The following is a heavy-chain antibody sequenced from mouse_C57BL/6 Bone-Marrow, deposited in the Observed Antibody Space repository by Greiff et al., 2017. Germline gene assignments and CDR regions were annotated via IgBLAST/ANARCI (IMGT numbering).Heavy chain of an antibody. Sequence: VHVMQSGPVLVKPGASVKMSCTASGYTFTDYYMNWLKQSHGKSLEWIGVINPYNGGISYNQQFKGKATLTVDKSSSTAFMELNRLTSEDSAVCYCARPLYDCYYGGYLDVSGTGTTVPVSS. CDR1: GYTFTDYY. D-gene: IGHD2-3*01. J-gene: IGHJ1*03. CDR3: ARPLYDCYYGGYLDV. V-gene: IGHV1-19*01. CDR2: INPYNGGI.